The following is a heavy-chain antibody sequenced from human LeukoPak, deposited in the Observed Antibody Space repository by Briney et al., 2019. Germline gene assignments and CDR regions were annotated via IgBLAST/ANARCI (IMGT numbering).Heavy chain of an antibody. Sequence: PSETLSLTCAVYGGSSSGYYWSWIRQPPGKGLEWIGEINHSGSTNYNPSLKSRVTISVDTSKNQFSLKLSSVTAADTAVYYCAGILAANAFDIWGQGTMVTVSS. CDR2: INHSGST. CDR1: GGSSSGYY. D-gene: IGHD6-25*01. J-gene: IGHJ3*02. V-gene: IGHV4-34*01. CDR3: AGILAANAFDI.